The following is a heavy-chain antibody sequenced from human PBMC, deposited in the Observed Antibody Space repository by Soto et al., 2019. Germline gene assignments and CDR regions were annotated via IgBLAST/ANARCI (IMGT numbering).Heavy chain of an antibody. CDR3: ARTLYSYGPRFDY. J-gene: IGHJ4*02. D-gene: IGHD5-18*01. V-gene: IGHV4-59*01. CDR1: GGSISSYY. CDR2: IYYSGST. Sequence: ASETLSLTCTVFGGSISSYYWSWIWQPPGKGLEWIGYIYYSGSTNYNPSLKSRVSISVDTSKNQFSLKLSSVTAADTAVYYCARTLYSYGPRFDYWGQGTLVTVSS.